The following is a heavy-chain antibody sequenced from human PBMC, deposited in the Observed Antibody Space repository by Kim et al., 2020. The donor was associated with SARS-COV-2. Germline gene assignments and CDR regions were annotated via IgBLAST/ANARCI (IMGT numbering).Heavy chain of an antibody. CDR3: ARRRVPAAIAHPFDL. J-gene: IGHJ2*01. CDR1: GYTFTGYY. V-gene: IGHV1-2*02. CDR2: INPNSGGT. D-gene: IGHD2-2*01. Sequence: ASVKVSCKASGYTFTGYYMHWVRQAPGQGLEWMGWINPNSGGTNYAQKFQGRVTMTRDTSISTAYMELSRLRSDDTAVYYCARRRVPAAIAHPFDLWGRGTLVTVSS.